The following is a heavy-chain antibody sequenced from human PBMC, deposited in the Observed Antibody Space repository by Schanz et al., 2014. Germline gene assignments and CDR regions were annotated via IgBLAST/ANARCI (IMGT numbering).Heavy chain of an antibody. J-gene: IGHJ4*02. V-gene: IGHV3-23*01. CDR3: AKSLESCPGGRCSRGYFDY. Sequence: EVQLLESGGGLVQPGGSLRLSCAASGFTFSSYAMSWVRQAPGKGLEWVSAISGSGGSTYYADSVKGRFTISRDNFKGALYLQMSSLRAEDTAVYYCAKSLESCPGGRCSRGYFDYWGQGTLGTVSS. D-gene: IGHD2-8*02. CDR2: ISGSGGST. CDR1: GFTFSSYA.